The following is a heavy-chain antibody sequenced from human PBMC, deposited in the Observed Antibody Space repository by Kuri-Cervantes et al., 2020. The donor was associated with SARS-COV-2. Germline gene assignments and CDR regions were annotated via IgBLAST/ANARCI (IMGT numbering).Heavy chain of an antibody. CDR1: GFTFSSYA. D-gene: IGHD2-21*01. CDR3: ARETYCGGDCYSGFDY. V-gene: IGHV3-30*02. CDR2: IRYDGSNK. J-gene: IGHJ4*02. Sequence: GGSLRLSCAASGFTFSSYAMHWVRQAPGKGLEWVAFIRYDGSNKYYADSVKGRFTISRDNSKNSLYLQMNSLRAEDTALYYCARETYCGGDCYSGFDYWGQGTLVTVSS.